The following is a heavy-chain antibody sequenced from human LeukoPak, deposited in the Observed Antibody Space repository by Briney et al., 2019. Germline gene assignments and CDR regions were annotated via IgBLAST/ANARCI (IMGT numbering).Heavy chain of an antibody. D-gene: IGHD6-13*01. Sequence: SETLSLTCTVSGGSISSYYWGWIRQPAGKGLEWIGRIYTSGSTNYNPSLKSRVTMSVDTSKNQFSLKLSSVTAADTAVYYCARGVAAAVPYYYYMDVWGKGTTVTVSS. V-gene: IGHV4-4*07. CDR1: GGSISSYY. CDR2: IYTSGST. CDR3: ARGVAAAVPYYYYMDV. J-gene: IGHJ6*03.